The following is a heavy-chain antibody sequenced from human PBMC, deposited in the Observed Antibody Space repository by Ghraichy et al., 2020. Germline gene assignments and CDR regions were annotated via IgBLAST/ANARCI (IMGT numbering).Heavy chain of an antibody. D-gene: IGHD3-3*01. CDR1: GFSLKTTGVA. CDR3: AHTWRIYDSVWSVYRLAGLDV. Sequence: SGPTLVKPTQTLTLTCTFSGFSLKTTGVAVGWIRQPPGEALEWLALVYWNDDKRYSTSLQPRLTITKNTSRNQVVLTVTNLDPTDTATYFCAHTWRIYDSVWSVYRLAGLDVWGQGTTVTVSS. J-gene: IGHJ6*02. V-gene: IGHV2-5*01. CDR2: VYWNDDK.